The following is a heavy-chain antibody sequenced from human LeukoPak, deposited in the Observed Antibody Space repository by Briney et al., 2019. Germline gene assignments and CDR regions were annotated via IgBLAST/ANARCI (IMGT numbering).Heavy chain of an antibody. CDR1: GGSISSDY. Sequence: SETLSLTWTVSGGSISSDYWSWIRQPPGKGLEWIGYIYYSGSTNYNPSLKSRVTISVDTSKNQFSLKLSSVTAADTAVYYCARHDRFGELSFDYWGQGTLVTVSS. V-gene: IGHV4-59*08. CDR3: ARHDRFGELSFDY. D-gene: IGHD3-10*01. CDR2: IYYSGST. J-gene: IGHJ4*02.